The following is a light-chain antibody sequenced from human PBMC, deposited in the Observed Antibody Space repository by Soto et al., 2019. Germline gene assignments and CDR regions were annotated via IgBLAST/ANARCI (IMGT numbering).Light chain of an antibody. CDR3: QQYDNWPPYT. J-gene: IGKJ2*01. CDR2: KAS. CDR1: QTISSW. Sequence: DIQMTQSPSTLSGSVGDRVTITCRASQTISSWLAWYQQKPGKAPKLLIYKASTLKSGVPSRFSGSGSGTEFTLTISSLQSEDVAVYYCQQYDNWPPYTFGQGTKVDI. V-gene: IGKV1-5*03.